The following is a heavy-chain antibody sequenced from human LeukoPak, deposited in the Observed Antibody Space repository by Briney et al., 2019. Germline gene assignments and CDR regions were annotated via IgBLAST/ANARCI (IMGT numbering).Heavy chain of an antibody. D-gene: IGHD6-13*01. CDR2: ISGSGDNT. CDR1: GFTFSSYA. CDR3: AKAHSSSWYYFDY. Sequence: GGSLRLSCAASGFTFSSYAMSWVRQAPGKGLEWVSIISGSGDNTYYADSMKGRFTISRDNSKNILYLQMNSLRAEDTAVYYCAKAHSSSWYYFDYWGQGTLVTVSS. V-gene: IGHV3-23*01. J-gene: IGHJ4*02.